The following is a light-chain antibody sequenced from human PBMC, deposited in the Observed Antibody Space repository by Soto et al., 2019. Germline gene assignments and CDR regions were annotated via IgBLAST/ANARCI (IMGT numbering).Light chain of an antibody. J-gene: IGLJ1*01. CDR3: CSYAGSSTSYV. V-gene: IGLV2-23*01. CDR2: EGS. Sequence: QSVLPQPASVSGSPGQSITISCTGTSSDVGSYTLVSWYQQHPGKAPKLVIFEGSQRPSGVSNRFSGSKSGNTASLTISGLQAEDEADYYCCSYAGSSTSYVFGTGTKVTVL. CDR1: SSDVGSYTL.